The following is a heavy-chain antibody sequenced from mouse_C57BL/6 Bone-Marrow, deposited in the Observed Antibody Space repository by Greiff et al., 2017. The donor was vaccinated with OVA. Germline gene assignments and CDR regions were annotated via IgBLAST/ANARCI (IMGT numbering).Heavy chain of an antibody. Sequence: QVQLKQPGAELVRPGTSVKLSCKASGYTFTSYWMHWVKQRPGQGLEWIGVIDPSDSYTNYNQKFKGKATLTVDTSSSTAYMQLSSLTSEDSAVYYCASYDEAYWGQGTLVTVSA. V-gene: IGHV1-59*01. CDR3: ASYDEAY. CDR1: GYTFTSYW. CDR2: IDPSDSYT. D-gene: IGHD2-12*01. J-gene: IGHJ3*01.